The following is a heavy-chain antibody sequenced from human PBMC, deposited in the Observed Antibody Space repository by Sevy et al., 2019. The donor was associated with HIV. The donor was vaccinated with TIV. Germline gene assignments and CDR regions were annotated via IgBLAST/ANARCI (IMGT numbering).Heavy chain of an antibody. V-gene: IGHV1-2*02. D-gene: IGHD3-3*01. J-gene: IGHJ4*02. CDR1: GYTFTGYY. Sequence: ASVKVSCKASGYTFTGYYMHWVRQAPGQGLEWMGWINPNSGGTNYAQKFQGRVTMTRDTSISTAYMGLGRLRSDDTAGYYCARDGNDFWSGYYFYWGQGTLVTVSS. CDR2: INPNSGGT. CDR3: ARDGNDFWSGYYFY.